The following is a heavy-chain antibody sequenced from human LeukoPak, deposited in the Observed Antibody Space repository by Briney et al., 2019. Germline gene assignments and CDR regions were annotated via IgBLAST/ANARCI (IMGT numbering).Heavy chain of an antibody. V-gene: IGHV4-34*01. Sequence: PSETLSLTCTVSGGSFSGYHWCWIRQPPGKGLEWIGEINRVAVTTYNPSLKSRVTISLDTSKNQFSLKLNSVTAADTAVYYCVRHLSRYFDDYWGQGTLVTVSS. CDR3: VRHLSRYFDDY. D-gene: IGHD3-9*01. CDR1: GGSFSGYH. CDR2: INRVAVT. J-gene: IGHJ4*02.